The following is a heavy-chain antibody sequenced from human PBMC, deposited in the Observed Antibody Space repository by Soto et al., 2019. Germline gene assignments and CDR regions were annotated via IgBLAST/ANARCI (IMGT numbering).Heavy chain of an antibody. CDR2: IYYSGTT. Sequence: PSETLSLTCAVYGGSFSGFFWSWIRQPPGKGLQWIGYIYYSGTTNYNPSLNSQVTISVDTSKNQFSLNVTSVTAADTAVYYCRRSSRYSTDVWGQGTTVTVSS. D-gene: IGHD6-13*01. CDR3: RRSSRYSTDV. V-gene: IGHV4-34*01. CDR1: GGSFSGFF. J-gene: IGHJ6*02.